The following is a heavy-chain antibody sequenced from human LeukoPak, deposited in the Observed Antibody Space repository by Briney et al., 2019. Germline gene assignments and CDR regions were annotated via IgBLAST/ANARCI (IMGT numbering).Heavy chain of an antibody. J-gene: IGHJ3*02. V-gene: IGHV3-23*01. CDR2: ISGSGGNA. CDR1: GFTFSSEA. Sequence: GGSLRLSCAASGFTFSSEAMSWVRQAPGNGLEWVSAISGSGGNAYCADSVKGRFTISRDNSKNTLYLQMNSLRAEDTAVYYCAKKVALTGYYSGMTPDAFDIWGQGTMVTVSS. D-gene: IGHD3-9*01. CDR3: AKKVALTGYYSGMTPDAFDI.